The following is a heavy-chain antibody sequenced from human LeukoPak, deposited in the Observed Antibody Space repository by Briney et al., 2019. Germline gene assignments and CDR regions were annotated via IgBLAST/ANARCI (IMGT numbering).Heavy chain of an antibody. CDR2: SSWNSGSI. J-gene: IGHJ4*02. Sequence: SLRLSCAASGFTFDDYVMHWVRQAPGKGLEWVSGSSWNSGSIGYADSVKGRFTISRDNAKNSLYLQMNSLRAEDMALYYCSKSVSMSGPCYYWGQGNLVTVSS. CDR3: SKSVSMSGPCYY. CDR1: GFTFDDYV. D-gene: IGHD3-3*01. V-gene: IGHV3-9*03.